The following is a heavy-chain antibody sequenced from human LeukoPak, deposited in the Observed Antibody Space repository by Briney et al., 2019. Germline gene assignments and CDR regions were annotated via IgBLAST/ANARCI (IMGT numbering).Heavy chain of an antibody. D-gene: IGHD1-20*01. Sequence: PGGSLRLSCAASGFTFSSYAMSWVRQAPGKGLEWVGRSRSKANSYTTEYAASVKGRFTVSRDDSKNSLYLQMSLLKTEDTAVYYCITGLTGTLDYWGQGTLVTVSS. CDR2: SRSKANSYTT. V-gene: IGHV3-72*01. J-gene: IGHJ4*02. CDR3: ITGLTGTLDY. CDR1: GFTFSSYA.